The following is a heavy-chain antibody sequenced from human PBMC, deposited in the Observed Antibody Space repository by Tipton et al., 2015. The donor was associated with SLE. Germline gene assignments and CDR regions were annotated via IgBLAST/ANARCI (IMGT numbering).Heavy chain of an antibody. D-gene: IGHD3-10*01. CDR3: ARSAGSYYFHYFDF. CDR1: GFTFDDYG. Sequence: SLRLSCEASGFTFDDYGLSWVRQAPGKGPEWVSGTNWNGGSTSYADSVKGRFIISRDNAKNSLYLQLNSLRAEDTAFYYCARSAGSYYFHYFDFWGHGTLVTVSS. V-gene: IGHV3-20*04. CDR2: TNWNGGST. J-gene: IGHJ4*01.